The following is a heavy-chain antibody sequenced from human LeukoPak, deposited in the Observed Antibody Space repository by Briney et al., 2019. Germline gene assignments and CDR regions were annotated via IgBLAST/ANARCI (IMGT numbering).Heavy chain of an antibody. CDR2: IYYSGST. Sequence: SETLSLTCTVSGGSVSSSSYYWGWIRQPPGKGLEWIGSIYYSGSTYYNPSLKSRVTISVDTSKNQFSLKLSSVTAADTAVYYCARHEGYCSSTSCYIAHTDYWGQGTLVTVSS. CDR1: GGSVSSSSYY. D-gene: IGHD2-2*02. V-gene: IGHV4-39*01. J-gene: IGHJ4*02. CDR3: ARHEGYCSSTSCYIAHTDY.